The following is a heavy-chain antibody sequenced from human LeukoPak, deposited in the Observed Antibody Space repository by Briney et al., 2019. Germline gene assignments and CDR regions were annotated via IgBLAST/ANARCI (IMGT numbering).Heavy chain of an antibody. D-gene: IGHD4-17*01. CDR1: GFTFSSCA. CDR2: ISGSGGST. CDR3: AKAHTGGDYVDEPIDY. J-gene: IGHJ4*02. Sequence: TGGSLRLSCAASGFTFSSCAMSWVRQAPGKGLEWVSAISGSGGSTYYADSVKGRFTISRDNSKNTLYLQMNSLRAEDTAVYYCAKAHTGGDYVDEPIDYWGQGTLVTVSS. V-gene: IGHV3-23*01.